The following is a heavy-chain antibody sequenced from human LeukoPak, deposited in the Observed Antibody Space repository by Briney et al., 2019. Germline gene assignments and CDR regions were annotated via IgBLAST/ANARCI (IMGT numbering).Heavy chain of an antibody. J-gene: IGHJ4*02. D-gene: IGHD2-8*01. V-gene: IGHV3-30*18. Sequence: GGSLRLSCAASGFTFSSYGMHWVRQAPGKGLEWVAVISYDGSNKYYADSVKGRFTISRDNSKNTLYLQMNSLRAEDTAVYYCAKDRGPNGVRLIDYRGQGTLVTVSS. CDR1: GFTFSSYG. CDR3: AKDRGPNGVRLIDY. CDR2: ISYDGSNK.